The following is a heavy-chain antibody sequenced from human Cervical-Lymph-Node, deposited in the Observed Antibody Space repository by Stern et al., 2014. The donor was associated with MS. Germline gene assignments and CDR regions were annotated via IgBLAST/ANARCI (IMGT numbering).Heavy chain of an antibody. CDR2: IYYSGST. V-gene: IGHV4-59*01. Sequence: VQLVESGPGLVKPSETLSLTCTVSGGSISSYYWSWIRQPPGKGLEWIGYIYYSGSTNYNPSLKSRVPIAVDTSKNQFSLKLSSVTAADTAVYDCARGHPLDVFDIWGQGTIVTVSS. J-gene: IGHJ3*02. CDR3: ARGHPLDVFDI. CDR1: GGSISSYY.